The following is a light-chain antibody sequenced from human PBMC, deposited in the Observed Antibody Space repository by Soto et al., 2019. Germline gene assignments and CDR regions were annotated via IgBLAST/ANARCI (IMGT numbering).Light chain of an antibody. J-gene: IGLJ2*01. CDR2: AAS. V-gene: IGLV2-14*01. CDR3: SSYTSIDTVI. CDR1: NSDVGHSNY. Sequence: QSALTQPASVSGAPGQSITISCTGSNSDVGHSNYVSWYQQSPGKAPKLVIYAASLRPSGVSDRFSASKSGNTASLTISGLQAEDEADYYCSSYTSIDTVIFGGGTKVTVL.